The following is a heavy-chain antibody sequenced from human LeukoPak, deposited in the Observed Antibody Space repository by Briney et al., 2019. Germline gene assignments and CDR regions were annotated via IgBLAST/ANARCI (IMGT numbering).Heavy chain of an antibody. CDR2: IFPGDSDT. V-gene: IGHV5-51*01. CDR3: ARQRGHSDYYFDY. J-gene: IGHJ4*02. CDR1: GYSFTSYW. D-gene: IGHD5-12*01. Sequence: GASLKISCKCSGYSFTSYWIGWVRQMPGKDLEWMGIIFPGDSDTRYSPSFQGQVTISADKSISTAYLQWSSLKASDTAMYYCARQRGHSDYYFDYWGQGTLVTVST.